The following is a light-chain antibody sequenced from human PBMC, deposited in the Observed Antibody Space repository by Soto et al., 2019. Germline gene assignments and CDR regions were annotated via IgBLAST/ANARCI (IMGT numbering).Light chain of an antibody. J-gene: IGLJ3*02. CDR1: SSDVGSYNL. V-gene: IGLV2-23*02. CDR2: EVS. CDR3: CSYAGSSTLGV. Sequence: QSVLTQPASVSWSPGQSITISCTGTSSDVGSYNLVSWYQQHPGKAPKLMIYEVSKRPSGVSNRFSGSKSGNTASLTISGLQAEDEADYYCCSYAGSSTLGVFGGGTKLTVL.